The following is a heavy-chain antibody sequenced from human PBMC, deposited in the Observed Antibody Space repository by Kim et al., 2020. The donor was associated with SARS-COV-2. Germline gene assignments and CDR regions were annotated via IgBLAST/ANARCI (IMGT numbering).Heavy chain of an antibody. Sequence: NPPLKSRVTISQDTSKNQCSLKLCAVAAAEPAGYYCARHGAMIDTAFDIWGQGTMVTVSS. V-gene: IGHV4-59*08. CDR3: ARHGAMIDTAFDI. J-gene: IGHJ3*02. D-gene: IGHD3-22*01.